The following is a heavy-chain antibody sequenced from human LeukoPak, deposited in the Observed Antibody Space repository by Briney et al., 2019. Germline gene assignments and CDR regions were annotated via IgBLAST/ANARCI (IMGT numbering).Heavy chain of an antibody. CDR2: INPNSGGT. D-gene: IGHD3-16*01. V-gene: IGHV1-2*02. CDR3: ARLARIRSNWFDP. Sequence: ASVKVSCKASGYTFTGYYMHWVRQAPGQGLEWMGWINPNSGGTNYAQKFQGRVTMTRDTSISTAYMELSRLRSDDTAMYYCARLARIRSNWFDPWGQGTLVTVSS. CDR1: GYTFTGYY. J-gene: IGHJ5*02.